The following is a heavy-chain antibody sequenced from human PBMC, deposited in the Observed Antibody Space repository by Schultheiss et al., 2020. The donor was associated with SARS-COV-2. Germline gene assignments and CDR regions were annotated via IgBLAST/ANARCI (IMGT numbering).Heavy chain of an antibody. D-gene: IGHD6-13*01. J-gene: IGHJ6*02. CDR2: IIPILGIA. V-gene: IGHV1-69*04. CDR1: GGTFSSYT. CDR3: ARDLYSSRNGPIAAAVLAPNGMDV. Sequence: SVKVSCKASGGTFSSYTISWVRQAPGQGLEWMGRIIPILGIANYAQKFQGRVTITADKSTSTAYMELSSLRSEDTAVYYCARDLYSSRNGPIAAAVLAPNGMDVWGQGTTVTVSS.